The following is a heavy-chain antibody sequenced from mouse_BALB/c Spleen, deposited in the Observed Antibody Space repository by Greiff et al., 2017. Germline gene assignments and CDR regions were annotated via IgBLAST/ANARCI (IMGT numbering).Heavy chain of an antibody. Sequence: EVKLVESGGGLVKPGGSLKLSCAASGFTFSSYAMSWVRQSPEKRLEWVAEISSGGSYTYYPDTVTGRFTISRDNAKNTLYLEMSSLRSEDTAMYYCAREANGGYFDVWGAGTTVTVSS. J-gene: IGHJ1*01. V-gene: IGHV5-9-4*01. CDR1: GFTFSSYA. CDR3: AREANGGYFDV. CDR2: ISSGGSYT. D-gene: IGHD4-1*01.